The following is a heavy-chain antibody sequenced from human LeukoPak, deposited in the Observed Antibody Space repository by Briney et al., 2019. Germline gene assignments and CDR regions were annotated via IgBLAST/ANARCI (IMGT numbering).Heavy chain of an antibody. J-gene: IGHJ3*02. Sequence: SETLSLTCTVSGGSISSSSYYWGWIRQPPGKGLEWIGSIYYSGSTYYNPSLKSRVTISVDTSKNQFSLKLSSVTAADTAVYYCASARTLGDQQWLHHDAFDIWGQGTMVTVSS. CDR3: ASARTLGDQQWLHHDAFDI. CDR1: GGSISSSSYY. D-gene: IGHD6-19*01. CDR2: IYYSGST. V-gene: IGHV4-39*01.